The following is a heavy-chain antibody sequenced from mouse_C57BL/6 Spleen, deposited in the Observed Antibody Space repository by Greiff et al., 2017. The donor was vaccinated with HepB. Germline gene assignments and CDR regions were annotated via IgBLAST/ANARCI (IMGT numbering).Heavy chain of an antibody. CDR1: GYTFTSYW. CDR2: IHPNSGST. CDR3: ARGGNLSHAMDY. V-gene: IGHV1-64*01. D-gene: IGHD1-1*01. Sequence: QVQLQQPGAELVKPGASVKLSCKASGYTFTSYWMHWVKQRPGQGLEWIGMIHPNSGSTNYNEKFKSKATLTVDKSASTAYMQLSSLTSEDSAVYYCARGGNLSHAMDYWGQGTSVTVSS. J-gene: IGHJ4*01.